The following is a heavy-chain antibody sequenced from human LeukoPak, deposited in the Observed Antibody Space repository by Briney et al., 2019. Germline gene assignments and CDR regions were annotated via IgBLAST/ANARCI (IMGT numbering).Heavy chain of an antibody. Sequence: PGGSLRLSCAASGFTFSRSAMTWVRQGPGTGLEFVASIIYSGGATYYADSVKGRFTISRDNSKNTLYLQMNSLRAEDTALYYCAKDGHYEDGIEHVYYLDSWGQGTLVTVSS. CDR1: GFTFSRSA. D-gene: IGHD3-16*01. CDR2: IIYSGGAT. V-gene: IGHV3-23*01. CDR3: AKDGHYEDGIEHVYYLDS. J-gene: IGHJ4*02.